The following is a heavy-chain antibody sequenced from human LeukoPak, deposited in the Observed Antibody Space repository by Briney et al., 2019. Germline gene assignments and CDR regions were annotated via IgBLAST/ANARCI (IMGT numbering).Heavy chain of an antibody. CDR1: GGSFSGYY. D-gene: IGHD3-10*01. CDR2: INHSGST. CDR3: ARYYYSSGHDWFDP. V-gene: IGHV4-34*01. Sequence: PSETLSLTCAVYGGSFSGYYWSWIRQPPGKGLEWIGEINHSGSTNYNPSLKSRVTISVDTSKNQFSLKLSSVTAADTAVYYCARYYYSSGHDWFDPWGQGTLVIVSS. J-gene: IGHJ5*02.